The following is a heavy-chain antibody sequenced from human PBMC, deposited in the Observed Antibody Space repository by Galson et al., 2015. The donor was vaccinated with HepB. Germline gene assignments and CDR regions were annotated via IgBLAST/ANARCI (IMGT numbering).Heavy chain of an antibody. CDR1: GFTFSSYA. CDR3: ARSGGDYVGWYFDL. Sequence: SLRLSCAASGFTFSSYAMHWVRQAPGKGLEWVAVISYDGSNKYYADSVKGRFTISRDNSKNTLYLQMNSLRAEDTAVYYCARSGGDYVGWYFDLWGRGTLVTVSS. V-gene: IGHV3-30-3*01. CDR2: ISYDGSNK. J-gene: IGHJ2*01. D-gene: IGHD4-17*01.